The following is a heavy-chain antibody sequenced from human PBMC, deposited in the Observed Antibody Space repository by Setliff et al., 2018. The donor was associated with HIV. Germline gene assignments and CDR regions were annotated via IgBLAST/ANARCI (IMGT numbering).Heavy chain of an antibody. CDR2: IYYSGST. CDR3: AGFPLSGGWYSY. J-gene: IGHJ4*02. CDR1: GGSISSSDYY. V-gene: IGHV4-39*01. D-gene: IGHD6-13*01. Sequence: KPSETLSLTCPVSGGSISSSDYYWGWLRQPPGKGLEWMGTIYYSGSTYYNPSLKSRVTISVDTSKNQFSLKLSSVTAADTAVYYCAGFPLSGGWYSYWGQGTPVTVSS.